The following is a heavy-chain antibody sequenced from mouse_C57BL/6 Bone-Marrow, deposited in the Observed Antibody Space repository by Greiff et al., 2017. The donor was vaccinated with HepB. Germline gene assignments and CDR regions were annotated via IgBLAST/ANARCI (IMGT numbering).Heavy chain of an antibody. Sequence: EVQLQQSGPELVKPGASVKISCKASGYTFTDYYMNWVKQSHGKSLEWIGDINPNNGGTSYNQKFKGKATLTVDKSSSTADMELRSLTSEDSAGYYCASHPQAYYAMDYWVQGTSVTVSS. CDR1: GYTFTDYY. V-gene: IGHV1-26*01. CDR2: INPNNGGT. D-gene: IGHD3-2*02. CDR3: ASHPQAYYAMDY. J-gene: IGHJ4*01.